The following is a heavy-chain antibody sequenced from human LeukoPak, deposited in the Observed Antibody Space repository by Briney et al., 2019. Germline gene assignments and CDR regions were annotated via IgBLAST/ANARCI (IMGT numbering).Heavy chain of an antibody. V-gene: IGHV5-51*01. CDR2: IYPGDSDT. CDR3: ARRDGYCSSTSCYADYYYGMDV. Sequence: PGESLKISCKGSGYSFTSYWIGWVRQMPGKGLEWMGIIYPGDSDTTYSPSFQGQVTISADKSISTAYLQWSSLKASDTAMYYCARRDGYCSSTSCYADYYYGMDVWAKGPRSPSP. J-gene: IGHJ6*02. CDR1: GYSFTSYW. D-gene: IGHD2-2*01.